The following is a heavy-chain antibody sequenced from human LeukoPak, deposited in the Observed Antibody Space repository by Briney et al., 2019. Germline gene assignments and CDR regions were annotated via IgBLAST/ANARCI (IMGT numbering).Heavy chain of an antibody. J-gene: IGHJ6*03. D-gene: IGHD2-2*01. Sequence: GGSLSLSCAASGFTFSSYGMHWVRQAPGKGLEWVAVIWYDGSNKYYADSVKGRFTISRDNSKNTLYLQMNSLRAEDTAVYYCAKAEVLGYCSSTSCPSYYYYMDVWGKGTTVTVSS. CDR1: GFTFSSYG. V-gene: IGHV3-33*06. CDR2: IWYDGSNK. CDR3: AKAEVLGYCSSTSCPSYYYYMDV.